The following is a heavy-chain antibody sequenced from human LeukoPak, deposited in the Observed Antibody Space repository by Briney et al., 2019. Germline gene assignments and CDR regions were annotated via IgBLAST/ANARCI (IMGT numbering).Heavy chain of an antibody. CDR3: ARHGHHGDHDY. J-gene: IGHJ4*02. CDR2: IYYSGGT. Sequence: SETLSLTCTVSGGSISSSSYYWGWIGQPPGKGMEWVGSIYYSGGTYYNPSLKSRVTISVDTSKNQFSPKLTSVTAADTAVYYCARHGHHGDHDYWGQGTLVTVSS. V-gene: IGHV4-39*01. D-gene: IGHD2-21*02. CDR1: GGSISSSSYY.